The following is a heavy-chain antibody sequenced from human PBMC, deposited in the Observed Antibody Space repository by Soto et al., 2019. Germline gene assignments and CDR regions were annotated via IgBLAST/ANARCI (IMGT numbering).Heavy chain of an antibody. J-gene: IGHJ5*02. D-gene: IGHD1-1*01. CDR1: GASISGFY. V-gene: IGHV4-4*07. CDR2: IYATGTT. Sequence: KSSETLSLTCAVSGASISGFYWSWIRKSAGKGLEWIGRIYATGTTDYNPSLKSRVMMSVDTSKKQFSLKLRSVTAADTAVYYCVWYGTKTLRDWFDPWGQGISVTVSS. CDR3: VWYGTKTLRDWFDP.